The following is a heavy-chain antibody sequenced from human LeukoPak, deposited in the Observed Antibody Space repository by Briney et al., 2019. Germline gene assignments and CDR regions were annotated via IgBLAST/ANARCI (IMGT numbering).Heavy chain of an antibody. CDR1: GGSISTYY. V-gene: IGHV4-59*01. J-gene: IGHJ4*02. Sequence: PSETLSLTCTASGGSISTYYWTWIRQPPGKGLEWIGYVYYSGSTSYNPSLKSRLTISVDTSKNQFSLKLSSVTAADTAVYYCARVPYYHDSSGYYYGYFDYWGQGTLVTVSS. CDR2: VYYSGST. D-gene: IGHD3-22*01. CDR3: ARVPYYHDSSGYYYGYFDY.